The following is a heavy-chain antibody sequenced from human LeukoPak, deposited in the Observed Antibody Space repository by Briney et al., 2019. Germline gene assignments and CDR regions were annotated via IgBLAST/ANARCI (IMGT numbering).Heavy chain of an antibody. CDR3: AKAVDTAMVRGAFDI. CDR2: ISGSGGST. J-gene: IGHJ3*02. V-gene: IGHV3-23*01. D-gene: IGHD5-18*01. CDR1: GFTFSSYA. Sequence: RGSLRLSCAASGFTFSSYAMSWVRQAPGKGLEWVSAISGSGGSTYYTDSVKGRFTISRDNSKNTLYLQMNSLRAEDTAVYYCAKAVDTAMVRGAFDIWGQGTMVTVSS.